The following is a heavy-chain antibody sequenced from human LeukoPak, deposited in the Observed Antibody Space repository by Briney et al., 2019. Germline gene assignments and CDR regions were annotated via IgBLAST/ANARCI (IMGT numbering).Heavy chain of an antibody. CDR2: ILYDGNDE. CDR1: GFTFSNYG. CDR3: AKVAPHYGDRVLFDY. Sequence: GGSLRLSCTASGFTFSNYGMHWVRQAPGKGLEWVAVILYDGNDEYYTDSVKGRFAISRDNSKNTLYLQMNSLRAEDTAVYYCAKVAPHYGDRVLFDYWGQGTLVTVSS. D-gene: IGHD4-17*01. J-gene: IGHJ4*02. V-gene: IGHV3-30*02.